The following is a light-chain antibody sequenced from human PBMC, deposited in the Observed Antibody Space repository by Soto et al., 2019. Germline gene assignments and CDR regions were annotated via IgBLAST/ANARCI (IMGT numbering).Light chain of an antibody. Sequence: QSALTQPASVSGSPGQSITISCTGTSSDVGSYNLVSWYQQHPGKAPKLMIYEGSTRPSGVSNRFSGSKSGNTASLTISGLQAEDAADYYCCSYARSSTFWVFGGGTKLTVL. CDR2: EGS. J-gene: IGLJ3*02. V-gene: IGLV2-23*03. CDR3: CSYARSSTFWV. CDR1: SSDVGSYNL.